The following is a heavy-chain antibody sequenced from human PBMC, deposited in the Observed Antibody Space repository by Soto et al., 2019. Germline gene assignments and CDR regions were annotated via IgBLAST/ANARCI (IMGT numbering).Heavy chain of an antibody. J-gene: IGHJ4*02. CDR2: IHYSGST. CDR1: GGSISSYY. CDR3: ARAAVEMATMGFHS. Sequence: SLTCTVSGGSISSYYWSWIRQPPGKGLEWIGYIHYSGSTNYNPSLKSRVTISVDTSKNQFSLKLSSVTAADTAVYYCARAAVEMATMGFHSGGQGPLVSVS. V-gene: IGHV4-59*01. D-gene: IGHD5-12*01.